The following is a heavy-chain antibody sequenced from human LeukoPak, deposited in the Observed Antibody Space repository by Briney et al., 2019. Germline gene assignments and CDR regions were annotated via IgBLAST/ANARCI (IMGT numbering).Heavy chain of an antibody. Sequence: GRSLRLSCAASGFTFDDYAMHWVRQAPGKGLEWDSGISWNSGSIGYADSVKGRFTISRDNAKNSLYLQMNSLRAEDTALYYCAKDPCRYCSYYYGMDVWGQGTTVTVSS. CDR3: AKDPCRYCSYYYGMDV. D-gene: IGHD2-15*01. CDR1: GFTFDDYA. CDR2: ISWNSGSI. J-gene: IGHJ6*02. V-gene: IGHV3-9*01.